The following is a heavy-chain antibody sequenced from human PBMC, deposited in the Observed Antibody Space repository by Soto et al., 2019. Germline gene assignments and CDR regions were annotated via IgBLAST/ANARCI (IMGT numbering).Heavy chain of an antibody. D-gene: IGHD2-2*02. CDR3: GRIPTMLLAFDI. CDR1: GGAVNTRSYL. Sequence: QVQLQESGPRQVKPSETLSLTCTVSGGAVNTRSYLWSWIRQPPGETLEWIGSVDNSGHTKFNPSHTSRITMSLDTSKTLFSLRLSSVTAADTAMYYCGRIPTMLLAFDIWGQGTMVTVSS. J-gene: IGHJ3*02. V-gene: IGHV4-61*01. CDR2: VDNSGHT.